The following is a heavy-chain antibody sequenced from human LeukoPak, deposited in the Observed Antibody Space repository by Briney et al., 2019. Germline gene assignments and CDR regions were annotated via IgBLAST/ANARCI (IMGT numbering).Heavy chain of an antibody. CDR2: ISGSGSTI. V-gene: IGHV3-48*03. Sequence: GGSLRLSCAASGFTFSSYEMNWVRQAPGKGLEWVSYISGSGSTIHYADSVKGRFTVSRDNAKNSLYLQMNSLRAEDTAVYYCAKEDRQQWLVDYWGQGTLVTVSS. CDR1: GFTFSSYE. J-gene: IGHJ4*02. CDR3: AKEDRQQWLVDY. D-gene: IGHD6-19*01.